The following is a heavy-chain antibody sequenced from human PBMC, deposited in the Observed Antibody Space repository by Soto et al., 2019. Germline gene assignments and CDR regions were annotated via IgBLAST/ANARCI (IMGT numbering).Heavy chain of an antibody. CDR3: ARENRNCGGDCYRFDH. CDR2: INPNSGGT. Sequence: ASVKVSCKASGYTFTGYYMHWVRQAPGQGLEWMGWINPNSGGTNYAQKFQGWVTMTRDTSISTAYMELSRLRSDDTAVYYCARENRNCGGDCYRFDHWGQGTLVTVSS. CDR1: GYTFTGYY. V-gene: IGHV1-2*04. D-gene: IGHD2-21*02. J-gene: IGHJ4*02.